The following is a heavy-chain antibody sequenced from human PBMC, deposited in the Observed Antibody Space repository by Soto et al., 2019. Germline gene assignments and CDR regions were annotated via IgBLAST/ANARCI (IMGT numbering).Heavy chain of an antibody. Sequence: QVQLVQSGAEVKKPGASVKVSCKASGYTFTGYYMHWVRQAPGQGLEWMGWINPNSGGTNYAQKFQGWVTMTRDTSISTAYMELSRLRSDDTAVYYCARGEYYYDSSGYSDWAHGWFDPWGQGTLVTVSS. J-gene: IGHJ5*02. V-gene: IGHV1-2*04. CDR3: ARGEYYYDSSGYSDWAHGWFDP. CDR1: GYTFTGYY. CDR2: INPNSGGT. D-gene: IGHD3-22*01.